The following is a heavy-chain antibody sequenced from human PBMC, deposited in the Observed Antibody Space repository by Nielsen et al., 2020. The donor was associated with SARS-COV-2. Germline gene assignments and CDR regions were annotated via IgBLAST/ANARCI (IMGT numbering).Heavy chain of an antibody. J-gene: IGHJ6*02. CDR1: GGSISSSSYY. V-gene: IGHV4-39*01. D-gene: IGHD1-14*01. CDR3: ARLKPDYYYYGMDV. Sequence: SETLSLTCTVSGGSISSSSYYWGWIRQTPGKGLEWIGSIYYSGSTYYNPSLKSRVTISVDTSKNQFSLKLSSVTAADTAVYYCARLKPDYYYYGMDVWGQGTTVTVSS. CDR2: IYYSGST.